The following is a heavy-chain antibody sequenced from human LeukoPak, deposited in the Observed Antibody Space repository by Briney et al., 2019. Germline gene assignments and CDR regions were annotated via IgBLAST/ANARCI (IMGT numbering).Heavy chain of an antibody. Sequence: PGGSLRLSCSASGFTFSDYWMIWVRQAPGKGLEWVANIRQDDSEKNYVDSVKGRFTISRDNAKFSLYLQMSSLRAGDTAVYYCATDRKVGTWDPRFNYWGQGALVTASS. CDR2: IRQDDSEK. CDR1: GFTFSDYW. V-gene: IGHV3-7*01. CDR3: ATDRKVGTWDPRFNY. J-gene: IGHJ4*02. D-gene: IGHD4-23*01.